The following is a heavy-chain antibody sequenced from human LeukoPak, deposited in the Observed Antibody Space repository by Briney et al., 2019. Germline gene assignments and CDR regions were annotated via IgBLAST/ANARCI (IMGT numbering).Heavy chain of an antibody. CDR2: ISSSGNTI. CDR1: GFTFSSYE. D-gene: IGHD6-13*01. J-gene: IGHJ4*02. CDR3: AKSRCWYAFDY. V-gene: IGHV3-48*03. Sequence: GGSLRLSCAASGFTFSSYEMSWVRQAPGKGLEWDSYISSSGNTIYYTDSVKGRFTISRDNAKYSLSLQMNSLRAEDTAVYYCAKSRCWYAFDYWGQGTLVTVSS.